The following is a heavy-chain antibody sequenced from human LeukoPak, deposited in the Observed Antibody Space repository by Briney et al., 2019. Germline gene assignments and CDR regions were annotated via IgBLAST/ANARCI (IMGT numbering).Heavy chain of an antibody. D-gene: IGHD3-10*01. Sequence: AXGYSFSGHYMHWVRQAPGQGPEWMGWISPNSGGTNYAQKFQGRVTMTGDTSISTAYMELSSLRSDDTAVYYCVXEXSXXYXRGXFDPFDIWGQGXMVTVSS. CDR1: GYSFSGHY. CDR2: ISPNSGGT. J-gene: IGHJ3*02. CDR3: VXEXSXXYXRGXFDPFDI. V-gene: IGHV1-2*02.